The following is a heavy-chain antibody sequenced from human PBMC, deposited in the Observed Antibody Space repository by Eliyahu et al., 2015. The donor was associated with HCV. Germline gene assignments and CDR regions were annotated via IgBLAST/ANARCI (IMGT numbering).Heavy chain of an antibody. CDR3: ASAGAGYGGGFEY. CDR1: GVPFSSYW. V-gene: IGHV3-74*03. J-gene: IGHJ4*02. D-gene: IGHD4-23*01. Sequence: EVRLAESGGGLVQPGGSLRLXCAGSGVPFSSYWMHWVRQAPGKGLVWVSRINSDGSRTSYADSVKGRFTVSRDNAKKTLYLEMNSVGVDDTAIYYCASAGAGYGGGFEYWGQGALVTVSS. CDR2: INSDGSRT.